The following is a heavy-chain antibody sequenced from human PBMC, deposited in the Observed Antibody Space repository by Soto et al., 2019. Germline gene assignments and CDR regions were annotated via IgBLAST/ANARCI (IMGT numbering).Heavy chain of an antibody. J-gene: IGHJ6*02. CDR2: INSDGSST. CDR1: GFTFSSYW. V-gene: IGHV3-74*01. Sequence: GGSLRLSCAASGFTFSSYWMHWVRQAPGKGLVWVSRINSDGSSTSYADSVKGRFTISRENAKNTLYLQMKSVRAEDTAVYYCARDLRVPAAHYYSYGMAGWGHGTTVTVSS. CDR3: ARDLRVPAAHYYSYGMAG. D-gene: IGHD2-2*01.